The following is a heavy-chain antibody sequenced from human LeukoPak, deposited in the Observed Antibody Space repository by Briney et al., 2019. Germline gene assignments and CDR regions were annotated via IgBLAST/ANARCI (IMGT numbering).Heavy chain of an antibody. CDR1: GGSFSGYY. V-gene: IGHV4-34*01. J-gene: IGHJ4*02. D-gene: IGHD3-22*01. CDR2: INHSGST. CDR3: ARAPHFFDTSGSRYYFDY. Sequence: SETLSLTCAVYGGSFSGYYWSWIRQPPGKGLEWIGEINHSGSTNYNPSLKSRVTISVDTSKNQFSLNLSSVTAADTAVHFCARAPHFFDTSGSRYYFDYWGQGALVTVSS.